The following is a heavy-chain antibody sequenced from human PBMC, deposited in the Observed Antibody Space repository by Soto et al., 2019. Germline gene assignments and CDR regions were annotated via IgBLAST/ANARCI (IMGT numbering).Heavy chain of an antibody. CDR3: ARFVVVVAATSIYRAYYFDY. J-gene: IGHJ4*02. D-gene: IGHD2-15*01. V-gene: IGHV4-34*01. Sequence: PSETLSLTCAVYGGSFSGYYWSWIRQPPGKGLEWIGEINHSGSTNYNPSLKSRVTISVDTSKNQFSLKLSSVTAADTAVYYCARFVVVVAATSIYRAYYFDYWGQGTLVTVSS. CDR1: GGSFSGYY. CDR2: INHSGST.